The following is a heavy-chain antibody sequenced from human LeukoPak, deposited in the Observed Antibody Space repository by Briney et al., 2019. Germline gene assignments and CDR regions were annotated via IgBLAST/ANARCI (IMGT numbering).Heavy chain of an antibody. V-gene: IGHV4-34*01. Sequence: PSETLSLTCAVYGGSFSGYSWSWIRQPPGKGLEWIGEIDDSGSTNYNPSLKSRVSISADTSKNQFSLKVNSVTAADTAVYYCARGQDYGGNSDYWHFDLWGRGTLVTVSS. J-gene: IGHJ2*01. CDR1: GGSFSGYS. CDR3: ARGQDYGGNSDYWHFDL. D-gene: IGHD4-23*01. CDR2: IDDSGST.